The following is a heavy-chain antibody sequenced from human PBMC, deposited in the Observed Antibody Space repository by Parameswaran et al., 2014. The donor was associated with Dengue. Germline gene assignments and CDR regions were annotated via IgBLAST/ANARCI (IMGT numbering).Heavy chain of an antibody. D-gene: IGHD3-3*01. CDR3: ARIMTEGTIDWFDP. J-gene: IGHJ5*02. Sequence: WIRQPPGKALEWLAHVFANDVKSYSTSLQSRLSISRDTSKSQVVLTMTNMNPVDTGTYYCARIMTEGTIDWFDPWGQGTLVTVSS. CDR2: VFANDVK. V-gene: IGHV2-26*01.